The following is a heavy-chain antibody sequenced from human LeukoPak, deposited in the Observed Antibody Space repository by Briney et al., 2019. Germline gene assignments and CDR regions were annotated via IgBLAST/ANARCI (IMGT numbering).Heavy chain of an antibody. CDR1: GFTFSGYH. CDR3: VKGGWFDY. Sequence: GGSLRLSCAASGFTFSGYHMNWARQAPGKGLEWVSYISESGGDTQYGDSVKGRFTISRDNSKNTLYLQMNTLRGDDTAVYYCVKGGWFDYWGQGTLVAVSS. V-gene: IGHV3-23*01. D-gene: IGHD6-19*01. J-gene: IGHJ4*02. CDR2: ISESGGDT.